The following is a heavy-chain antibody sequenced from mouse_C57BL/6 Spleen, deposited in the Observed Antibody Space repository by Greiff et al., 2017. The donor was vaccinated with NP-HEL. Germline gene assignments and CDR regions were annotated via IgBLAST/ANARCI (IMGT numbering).Heavy chain of an antibody. CDR1: GYSFTGYY. CDR2: INPSTGGT. D-gene: IGHD2-1*01. J-gene: IGHJ1*03. Sequence: EVKLQESGPELVKPGASVKISCKASGYSFTGYYMNWVKQSPEKSLEWIGEINPSTGGTTYNQKFKAKATLTVDKSSSTAYMQLKSLTSEDSAVYYCARPLYGNYGYFDVWGTGTTVTVSS. CDR3: ARPLYGNYGYFDV. V-gene: IGHV1-42*01.